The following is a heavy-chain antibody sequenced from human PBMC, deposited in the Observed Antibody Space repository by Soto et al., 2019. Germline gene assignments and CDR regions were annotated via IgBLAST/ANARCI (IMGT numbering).Heavy chain of an antibody. Sequence: GGSLRLSCGASGLTFSNYAMHWVRQAPAKGLEWVALISHDGSNRYYADSVKGRFTISRDDSKSTLYLQMDSLRPADTAVYYCEKDIHYCAKAMIHNDSSIWGPDHCGQGPLVTVSS. D-gene: IGHD3-22*01. CDR1: GLTFSNYA. V-gene: IGHV3-30*18. CDR3: EKDIHYCAKAMIHNDSSIWGPDH. J-gene: IGHJ4*02. CDR2: ISHDGSNR.